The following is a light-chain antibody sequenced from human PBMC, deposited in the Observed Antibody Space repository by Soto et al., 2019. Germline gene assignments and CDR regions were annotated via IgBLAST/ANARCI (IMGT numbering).Light chain of an antibody. Sequence: QSALTQPASVSGSPGQSITISCTGTSSDVGRYNLVSWYQQHPGKAPKLMIYEGTARPSGVSNRFSASKSANTASRTISGLQAEDEAHYHCSSYAGSGTFVFGGGTKLTVL. CDR1: SSDVGRYNL. V-gene: IGLV2-23*01. J-gene: IGLJ2*01. CDR2: EGT. CDR3: SSYAGSGTFV.